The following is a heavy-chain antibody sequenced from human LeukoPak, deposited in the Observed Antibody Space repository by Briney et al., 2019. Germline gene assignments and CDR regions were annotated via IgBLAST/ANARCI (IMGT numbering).Heavy chain of an antibody. Sequence: PSETLSLTCTVSGGSIGNYSWSWIRQPPGKGLEWIGYICYSVSTDYNPSLKSRVTISADTSKNQFSLKLSSVTAADTAVYYCARKDSYYYGSGSYDYWGQGTLVTVSS. J-gene: IGHJ4*02. CDR1: GGSIGNYS. CDR3: ARKDSYYYGSGSYDY. D-gene: IGHD3-10*01. V-gene: IGHV4-59*08. CDR2: ICYSVST.